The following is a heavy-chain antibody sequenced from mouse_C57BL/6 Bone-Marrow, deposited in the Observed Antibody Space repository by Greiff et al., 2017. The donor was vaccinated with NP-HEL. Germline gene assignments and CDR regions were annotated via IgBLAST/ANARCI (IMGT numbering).Heavy chain of an antibody. CDR2: IDPENGDT. J-gene: IGHJ3*01. CDR1: GFNIKDDY. V-gene: IGHV14-4*01. Sequence: EVQLQQSGAELVRPGASVKLSCTASGFNIKDDYMHWVKPRPDQGLEWIGWIDPENGDTEYASKFQGKATITADTSSNTAYLQLSSLTSEDTAVYYCTTRAWFAYWGQGTLVTVSA. CDR3: TTRAWFAY.